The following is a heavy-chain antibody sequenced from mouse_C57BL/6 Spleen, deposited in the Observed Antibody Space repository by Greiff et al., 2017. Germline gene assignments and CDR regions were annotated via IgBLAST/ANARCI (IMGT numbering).Heavy chain of an antibody. V-gene: IGHV1-82*01. Sequence: LQESGPELVKPGASVKISCKASGYAFSSSWMNWVKQRPGKGLEWIGRIYPGDGDTNYNGKFKGKATLTADKSSSTAYMQLSSLTSEDSAVYFCAGGFAYWGQGTLVTVSA. J-gene: IGHJ3*01. CDR3: AGGFAY. CDR2: IYPGDGDT. CDR1: GYAFSSSW.